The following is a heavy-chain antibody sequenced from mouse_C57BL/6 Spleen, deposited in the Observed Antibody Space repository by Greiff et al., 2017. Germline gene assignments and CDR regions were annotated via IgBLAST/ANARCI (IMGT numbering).Heavy chain of an antibody. J-gene: IGHJ4*01. CDR2: IDPSDSYT. V-gene: IGHV1-59*01. D-gene: IGHD1-1*01. CDR3: ARYGSSSYYYAMDY. CDR1: GYTFTSYW. Sequence: QVQLQQPGAELVRPGTSVKLSCKASGYTFTSYWMHWVKQRPGQGLEWIGVIDPSDSYTNYNQKFKGKATLTVDTSSSTAYMQLSSLTSEDSAVXYCARYGSSSYYYAMDYWGQGTSVTVSS.